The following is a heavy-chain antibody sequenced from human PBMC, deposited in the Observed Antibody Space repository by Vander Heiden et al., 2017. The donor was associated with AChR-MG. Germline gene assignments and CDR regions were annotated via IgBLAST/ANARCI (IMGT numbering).Heavy chain of an antibody. CDR3: ARGAYSYGFGEQTDQIDD. J-gene: IGHJ4*02. V-gene: IGHV4-39*01. CDR2: IYYSGST. Sequence: QLQLQESGPGLVKPSETLSPTCTVPGGPLMRSSSCWGWSRHPPGKGLEGIGSIYYSGSTYYNPSLKSRVTISVDTSKNKFSLKLSSVTAADTAVYYCARGAYSYGFGEQTDQIDDWGQGTLVTVSS. D-gene: IGHD5-18*01. CDR1: GGPLMRSSSC.